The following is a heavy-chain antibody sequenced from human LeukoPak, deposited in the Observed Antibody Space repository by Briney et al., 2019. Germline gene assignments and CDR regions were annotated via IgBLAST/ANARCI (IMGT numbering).Heavy chain of an antibody. CDR3: VRDYDISGPQKNFFDY. V-gene: IGHV1-69*06. J-gene: IGHJ4*02. CDR2: IIPMFGAV. CDR1: GYTFTGYY. D-gene: IGHD3-22*01. Sequence: ASVKVSCKASGYTFTGYYMHWVRQAPGQGLQWMGGIIPMFGAVNYAQKFQGRVTITADKSTGTAYMELNSLRSEDTAVYYCVRDYDISGPQKNFFDYWGQGTLVTVSS.